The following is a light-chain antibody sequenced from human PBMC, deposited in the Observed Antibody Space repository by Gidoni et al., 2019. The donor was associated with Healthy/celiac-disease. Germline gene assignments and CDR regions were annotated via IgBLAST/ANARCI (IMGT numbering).Light chain of an antibody. CDR3: AAWDDSLNGWV. J-gene: IGLJ3*02. V-gene: IGLV1-44*01. Sequence: QSVLTQPPSASGTPGQRVSISCSGSSSNIGSNIVNWYQQLPGTAPKLLIYRDNQRPSGVPDRFSGSKSGTSASLAISWLQSEDQADYYCAAWDDSLNGWVFGGGTKLTVL. CDR2: RDN. CDR1: SSNIGSNI.